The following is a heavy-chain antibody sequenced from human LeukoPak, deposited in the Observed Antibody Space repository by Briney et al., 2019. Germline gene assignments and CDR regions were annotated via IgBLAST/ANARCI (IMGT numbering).Heavy chain of an antibody. CDR3: ARHLASPWFVKLSLWNY. D-gene: IGHD3-10*01. CDR2: INHSGTT. CDR1: GGSLSGYQ. J-gene: IGHJ4*02. Sequence: PSETLSLTCAVYGGSLSGYQWSWICQPPGKGLEWIGEINHSGTTDYNPSLKSRVTISMDTSKNQFSLKLSSVTGADTAVYYCARHLASPWFVKLSLWNYWGQGTLVTVSS. V-gene: IGHV4-34*01.